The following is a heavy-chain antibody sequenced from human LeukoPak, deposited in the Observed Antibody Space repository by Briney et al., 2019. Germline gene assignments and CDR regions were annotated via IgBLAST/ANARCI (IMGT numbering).Heavy chain of an antibody. D-gene: IGHD6-13*01. V-gene: IGHV1-18*04. Sequence: ASVKVSCKASGYTFTSYYMHWVRQAPGQGLEWMGWISAYNGNTNYAQKLQGRVTMTTDTSTSTAYMELRSLRSDDTAVYYCARGGKQLVYYYYMDVWGKGTTVTVSS. CDR3: ARGGKQLVYYYYMDV. CDR2: ISAYNGNT. CDR1: GYTFTSYY. J-gene: IGHJ6*03.